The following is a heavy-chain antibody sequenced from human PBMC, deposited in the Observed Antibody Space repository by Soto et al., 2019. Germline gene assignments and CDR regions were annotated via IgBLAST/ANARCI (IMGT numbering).Heavy chain of an antibody. V-gene: IGHV4-34*01. CDR3: ARGDPAGWFDP. CDR2: INHSGST. CDR1: GGSFSGYY. J-gene: IGHJ5*02. Sequence: TSETLSLTCAVYGGSFSGYYWSWIRQPPGKGLEWIGEINHSGSTNYNPSLKSRVTISVDTSKNQFSLKLSSVTAADTAVYYCARGDPAGWFDPWGQGTLVTVSS.